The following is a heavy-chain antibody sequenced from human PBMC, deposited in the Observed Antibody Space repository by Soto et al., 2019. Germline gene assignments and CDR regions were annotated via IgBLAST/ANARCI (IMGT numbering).Heavy chain of an antibody. J-gene: IGHJ6*02. CDR2: IIPIFGTA. CDR3: ALHHTDPGRTYYYGMDV. CDR1: GGTFSSYA. Sequence: QVQLVQSGAEVKKPGSSVKVSCKASGGTFSSYAISWVRQAPGQGLEWMGGIIPIFGTANYAQKFQGRVTITADESTSXXYMELSSLRSEDTAVYYCALHHTDPGRTYYYGMDVWGQGTTVTVSS. V-gene: IGHV1-69*12.